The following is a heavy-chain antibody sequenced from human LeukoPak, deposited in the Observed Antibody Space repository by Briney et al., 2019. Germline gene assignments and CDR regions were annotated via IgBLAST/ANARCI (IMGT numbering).Heavy chain of an antibody. Sequence: PSETLSLTCTVSGGSISSSSYYWGWIRQPPGKGLEWIGSIYYSGSTYYNPSLKSRVTISVDTSKNQFSLKLSSVTAADTAVYYCARHMKGFDWLFNYGMDVWGQGTTVTVSS. CDR1: GGSISSSSYY. CDR3: ARHMKGFDWLFNYGMDV. CDR2: IYYSGST. V-gene: IGHV4-39*01. J-gene: IGHJ6*02. D-gene: IGHD3-9*01.